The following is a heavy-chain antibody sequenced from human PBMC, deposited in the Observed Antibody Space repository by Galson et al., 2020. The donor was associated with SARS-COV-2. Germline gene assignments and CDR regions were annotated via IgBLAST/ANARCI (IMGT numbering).Heavy chain of an antibody. V-gene: IGHV4-34*01. J-gene: IGHJ6*03. Sequence: SETLSLTCAVYGGSFSGYYWSWIRQPPGKGLEWIGEINHSGSTNYNPSLKSRVTISVDTSKNQFSLKLSSVTAADTAVYYCARVPRYDSSGYYYYYYMDVWGKGTTVTVSS. CDR2: INHSGST. D-gene: IGHD3-22*01. CDR1: GGSFSGYY. CDR3: ARVPRYDSSGYYYYYYMDV.